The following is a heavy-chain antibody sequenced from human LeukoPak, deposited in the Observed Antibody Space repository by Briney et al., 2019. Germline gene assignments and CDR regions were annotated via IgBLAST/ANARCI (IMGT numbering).Heavy chain of an antibody. Sequence: PGGSLRLSCAASGLTVSSNYMSWVRQAPGKGLEWVSAISGSGGSTYYADSVKGRFTISRDNSKNTLYLQMNSLRTEDTAVYYCASTTDGSFDIWGQGTMVTVSS. J-gene: IGHJ3*02. D-gene: IGHD4-17*01. CDR3: ASTTDGSFDI. CDR1: GLTVSSNY. CDR2: ISGSGGST. V-gene: IGHV3-23*01.